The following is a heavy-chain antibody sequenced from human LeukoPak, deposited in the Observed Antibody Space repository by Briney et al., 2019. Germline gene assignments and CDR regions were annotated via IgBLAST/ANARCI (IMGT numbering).Heavy chain of an antibody. CDR3: ARIPFGELVEDY. CDR1: GFSLSTSGMC. D-gene: IGHD3-10*01. J-gene: IGHJ4*02. Sequence: SGSTLVNPTQTLTLTCTFSGFSLSTSGMCGSWIRQPPGKALEWLARIDWDDDKYYSTSLKTRLTISKDTAKNQVVLTMTNMDPVDTATYYCARIPFGELVEDYWGQGTLVTVSS. CDR2: IDWDDDK. V-gene: IGHV2-70*11.